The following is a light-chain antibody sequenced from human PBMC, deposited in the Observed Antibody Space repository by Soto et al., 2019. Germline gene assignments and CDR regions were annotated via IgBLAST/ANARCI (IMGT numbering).Light chain of an antibody. J-gene: IGKJ1*01. CDR2: GAS. CDR1: QSVSSN. V-gene: IGKV3-15*01. CDR3: QQYNKWPQT. Sequence: EIVMTQSPATLSVSPGERATLSCRASQSVSSNLAWYQQKPGQAPRLLIYGASTRATGIPARFSGSGSGTEFTLTISSLQSEEFAVYYCQQYNKWPQTFGQGNKVEIK.